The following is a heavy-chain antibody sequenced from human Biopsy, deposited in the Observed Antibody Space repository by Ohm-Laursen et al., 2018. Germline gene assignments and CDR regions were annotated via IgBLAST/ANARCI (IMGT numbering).Heavy chain of an antibody. CDR1: GDSISSYY. Sequence: TLSLTCAVSGDSISSYYWSWIRQSPGQGLEYIGFIYSGGNTNYNPSLKNRVTMSVDTSKNQFYLKLYSVTAADTAVYYCARGRRTSGWPYFDSWGQGTLVTVSS. D-gene: IGHD6-19*01. J-gene: IGHJ4*02. V-gene: IGHV4-59*01. CDR2: IYSGGNT. CDR3: ARGRRTSGWPYFDS.